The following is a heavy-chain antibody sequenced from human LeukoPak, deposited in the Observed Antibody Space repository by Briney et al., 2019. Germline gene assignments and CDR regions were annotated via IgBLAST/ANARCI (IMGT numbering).Heavy chain of an antibody. V-gene: IGHV4-4*02. CDR3: ARVQGVVVVTAIPDNWFDP. Sequence: PSETLSLTCAVSSGSISSSNWWSWVRQPPGKGLEWIGEIYHSGSTNYNPSLKSRVTISVDKSKNQFSLKLSSVTAADTAVYYCARVQGVVVVTAIPDNWFDPWGQGTLVTVSS. CDR1: SGSISSSNW. D-gene: IGHD2-21*02. CDR2: IYHSGST. J-gene: IGHJ5*02.